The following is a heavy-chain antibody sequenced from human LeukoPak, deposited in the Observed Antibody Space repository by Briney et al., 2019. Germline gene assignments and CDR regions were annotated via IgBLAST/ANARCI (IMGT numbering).Heavy chain of an antibody. J-gene: IGHJ3*02. CDR1: GFTFSNYE. Sequence: GGSLRLSCATSGFTFSNYEMNWVRQAPGKGLEWMSYLTTSGSTKYYADSVKGRFTISRDNAKNSLFLQMNSLRAEDTAVYYCARDRDPGYYDTNGYRRVNAFDIWGQGTMVTVSS. CDR3: ARDRDPGYYDTNGYRRVNAFDI. V-gene: IGHV3-48*03. D-gene: IGHD3-22*01. CDR2: LTTSGSTK.